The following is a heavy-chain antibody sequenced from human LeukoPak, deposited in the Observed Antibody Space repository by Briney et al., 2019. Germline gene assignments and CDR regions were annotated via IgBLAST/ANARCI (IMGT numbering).Heavy chain of an antibody. CDR3: ARKSAAMDY. Sequence: GGSLRLSCVPSGFTFSSYSMKWVRQAPGGGLEWVSSISSSSGSVNYADSMKGRFTISRDNAKNSLYLQMNNLRAEDTAVYYCARKSAAMDYWGQGTLVTVSS. V-gene: IGHV3-21*01. CDR1: GFTFSSYS. J-gene: IGHJ4*02. D-gene: IGHD2-2*01. CDR2: ISSSSGSV.